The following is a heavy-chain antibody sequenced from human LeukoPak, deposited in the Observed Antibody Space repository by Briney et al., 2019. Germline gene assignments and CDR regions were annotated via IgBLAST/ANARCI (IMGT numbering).Heavy chain of an antibody. J-gene: IGHJ4*02. CDR3: ARDVVGSLDY. D-gene: IGHD1-26*01. V-gene: IGHV3-7*01. Sequence: GGSLRLSCAASGFAFSTYWMAWVRQAPGKGLEWVANIKGDESAKHQADSVKGRFTTSRDNAQNTVYLQMSSLRGEDTAVYYCARDVVGSLDYWGRGTLVTVSS. CDR2: IKGDESAK. CDR1: GFAFSTYW.